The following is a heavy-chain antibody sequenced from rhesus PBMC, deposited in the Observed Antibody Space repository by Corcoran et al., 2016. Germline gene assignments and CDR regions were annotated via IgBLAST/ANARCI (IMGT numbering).Heavy chain of an antibody. CDR1: GGSISDSYR. Sequence: QVQLQESGPGVVKPSETLSLTCAVSGGSISDSYRWSWIRQPPGKGLEWIGYIYGSSTSTNYNPSLKSRVTISKDTSKNEFSLKLSSVTAADTAVYYCARDLGSWSGRYFDYWGQGVLVTVSS. D-gene: IGHD6-13*01. CDR2: IYGSSTST. V-gene: IGHV4S10*01. CDR3: ARDLGSWSGRYFDY. J-gene: IGHJ4*01.